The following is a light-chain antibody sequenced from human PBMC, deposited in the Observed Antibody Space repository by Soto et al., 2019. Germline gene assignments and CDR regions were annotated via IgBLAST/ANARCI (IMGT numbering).Light chain of an antibody. CDR1: QGISSY. Sequence: IQLTQSPSSLSASVGDRVTITCRASQGISSYLAWYEQKPGKAPKLLTYAASTLQSGVPSRFSGSGSGTDFTLTISSLQPEDFATYYCPQLNSYPLTFGGGTKVEIK. CDR2: AAS. V-gene: IGKV1-9*01. CDR3: PQLNSYPLT. J-gene: IGKJ4*01.